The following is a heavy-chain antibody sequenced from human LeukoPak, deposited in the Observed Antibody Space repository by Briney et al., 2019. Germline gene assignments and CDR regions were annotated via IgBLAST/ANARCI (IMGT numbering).Heavy chain of an antibody. Sequence: GASVKVSCKASGYTFTGYDMHWVRQAPGQGLEWMGWINPNSGNTNCAQNFQGRVTMTRDTSINTAYMDLGRLRSDDTAVYYCARGGDANLYFGDLLVLGLFDPWGQGTLVTVSS. D-gene: IGHD3-10*01. J-gene: IGHJ5*02. CDR3: ARGGDANLYFGDLLVLGLFDP. V-gene: IGHV1-2*02. CDR1: GYTFTGYD. CDR2: INPNSGNT.